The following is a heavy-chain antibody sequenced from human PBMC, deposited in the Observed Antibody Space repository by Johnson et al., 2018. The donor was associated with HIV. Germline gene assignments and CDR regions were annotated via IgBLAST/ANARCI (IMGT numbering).Heavy chain of an antibody. J-gene: IGHJ3*02. CDR3: AGAGARPFDI. D-gene: IGHD1-14*01. CDR1: GFTVSSNY. Sequence: VQLVESGGGLVKPGGSLRLSCAASGFTVSSNYMSWVRQAPGKGLEWVSVVYSAGHTYYADSVKGRFTISRDNSNNTLYVEMSSLRPEDTAVYYGAGAGARPFDIWGQGTMVTVSS. CDR2: VYSAGHT. V-gene: IGHV3-66*01.